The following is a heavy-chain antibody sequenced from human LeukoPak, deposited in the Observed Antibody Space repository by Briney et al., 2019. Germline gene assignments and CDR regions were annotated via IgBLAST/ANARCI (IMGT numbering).Heavy chain of an antibody. D-gene: IGHD6-13*01. CDR3: ARVSSGYSSSWPLDY. V-gene: IGHV1-46*01. CDR2: INPSGGST. Sequence: ASVTVSCKASGYTFTSYYMHWVRQAPGQGLEWMGIINPSGGSTSYAQKFQGRVTMTRDTSTSTVYMELSSLRSEDTAVYYCARVSSGYSSSWPLDYWGQGTLVTVSS. CDR1: GYTFTSYY. J-gene: IGHJ4*02.